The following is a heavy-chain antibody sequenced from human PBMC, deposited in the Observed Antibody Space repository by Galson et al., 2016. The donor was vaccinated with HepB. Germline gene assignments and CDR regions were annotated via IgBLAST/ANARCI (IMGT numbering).Heavy chain of an antibody. Sequence: VKKPGESLRISCKGSGYSFTSYWISWVRQMPGKGLEWMGRIDPTDSYTNYSPSFQGHVTISADKSISTAYLQWSSLKASDTAMYYCARLGSGYDFDYYFDYWGQGTLVTVSS. J-gene: IGHJ4*02. V-gene: IGHV5-10-1*01. CDR1: GYSFTSYW. D-gene: IGHD5-12*01. CDR3: ARLGSGYDFDYYFDY. CDR2: IDPTDSYT.